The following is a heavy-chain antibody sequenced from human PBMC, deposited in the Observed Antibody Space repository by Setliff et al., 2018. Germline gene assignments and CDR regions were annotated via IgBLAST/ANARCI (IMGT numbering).Heavy chain of an antibody. CDR1: GFTFFNHA. D-gene: IGHD3-10*01. CDR2: IWSDGINK. V-gene: IGHV3-33*01. Sequence: GGSLRLSCGASGFTFFNHAMHWVRQTPGKGLEWVAMIWSDGINKYYGASVKGRFTVSRDNSKKMVYLEMNTLGAEDTALYYCARDRGGTNPWFDPWGQGTLVTVSS. J-gene: IGHJ5*02. CDR3: ARDRGGTNPWFDP.